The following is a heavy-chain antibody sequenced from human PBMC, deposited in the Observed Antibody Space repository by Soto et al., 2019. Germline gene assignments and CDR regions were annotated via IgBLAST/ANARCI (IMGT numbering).Heavy chain of an antibody. CDR3: PEDECLPEHPGASGSSNP. CDR2: INPRGST. D-gene: IGHD3-22*01. J-gene: IGHJ2*01. CDR1: GGSVSGYL. Sequence: QVQLQQWGAGLVKPSETLSLTCGVSGGSVSGYLWSWVRQPPGKGLEWIGEINPRGSTNYNPSLRLRVTFQIDPSETQWSLSLGSVPAADPVVYFCPEDECLPEHPGASGSSNPGGRGPLVTVSS. V-gene: IGHV4-34*01.